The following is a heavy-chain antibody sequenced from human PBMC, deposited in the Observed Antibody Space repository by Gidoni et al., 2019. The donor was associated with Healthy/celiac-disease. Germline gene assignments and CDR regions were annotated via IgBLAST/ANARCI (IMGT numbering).Heavy chain of an antibody. CDR3: ARGVLDIVATIDY. V-gene: IGHV3-33*08. Sequence: QVQLVESGGGVVQPGRSLRLSCAASGFTFSSYGMHWVRQAPGKGLECVAVIWYDGSNKYYADSVKGRFTISRDNSKNTLYLQMNSLRAEDTAVYYCARGVLDIVATIDYWGQGTLVTVSS. J-gene: IGHJ4*02. CDR2: IWYDGSNK. D-gene: IGHD5-12*01. CDR1: GFTFSSYG.